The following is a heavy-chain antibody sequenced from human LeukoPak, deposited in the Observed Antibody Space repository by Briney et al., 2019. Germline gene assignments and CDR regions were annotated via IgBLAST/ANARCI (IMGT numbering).Heavy chain of an antibody. CDR1: GFTFSSYA. V-gene: IGHV3-30-3*01. D-gene: IGHD3-3*01. CDR2: ISYDGSNK. CDR3: ARVLRFLEWFYYYGMDV. Sequence: GGSLRLSCAASGFTFSSYAMHWVRQAPGKGLEWVAAISYDGSNKYYADSVKGRFTISRDNSKNTLYLQMNSLRAEDTAVYYCARVLRFLEWFYYYGMDVWGQGTTVTVSS. J-gene: IGHJ6*02.